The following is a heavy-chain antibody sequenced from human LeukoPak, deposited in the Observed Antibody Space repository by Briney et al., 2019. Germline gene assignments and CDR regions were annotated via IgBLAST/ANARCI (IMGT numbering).Heavy chain of an antibody. J-gene: IGHJ4*02. D-gene: IGHD3-22*01. CDR1: GFTFSSYS. Sequence: PGGSLRLSCAASGFTFSSYSMNWVRQAPGKGLEWVSSISSSSSYIYYADSVKGRFTISRDNAKNSLYLQMNSLSAEDTAVYYCASHYYDSSGLFDYWGQGTLVTVSS. CDR2: ISSSSSYI. CDR3: ASHYYDSSGLFDY. V-gene: IGHV3-21*01.